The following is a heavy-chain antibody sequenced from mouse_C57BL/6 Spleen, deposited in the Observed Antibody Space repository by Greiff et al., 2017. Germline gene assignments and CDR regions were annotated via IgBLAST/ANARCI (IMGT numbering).Heavy chain of an antibody. Sequence: VQLQQSGPELVKPGASVKMSCKASGYTFTDYNMHWVKQSHGKSLEWIGYINPNNGGTSYNQKFKGKATLTVNKSSSTAYMELRSLTSEDSAVYYCARSGYYGSSYVDYAMDYWGQGTSVTVSS. V-gene: IGHV1-22*01. CDR1: GYTFTDYN. J-gene: IGHJ4*01. D-gene: IGHD1-1*01. CDR2: INPNNGGT. CDR3: ARSGYYGSSYVDYAMDY.